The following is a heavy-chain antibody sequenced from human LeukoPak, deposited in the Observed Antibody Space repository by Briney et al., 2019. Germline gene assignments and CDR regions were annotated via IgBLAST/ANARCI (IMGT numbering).Heavy chain of an antibody. CDR2: ISWSGDRM. CDR1: GFTFEDHV. Sequence: SGGSLRLSCAAPGFTFEDHVMHWVRQAPGKDLEWVSSISWSGDRMGYADAMKGRFTISRDNAKNSLFLQMNSLRVEDTALYYCAKDLGGSATTVWRQGTLVTVSS. J-gene: IGHJ4*02. CDR3: AKDLGGSATTV. D-gene: IGHD2-2*01. V-gene: IGHV3-9*01.